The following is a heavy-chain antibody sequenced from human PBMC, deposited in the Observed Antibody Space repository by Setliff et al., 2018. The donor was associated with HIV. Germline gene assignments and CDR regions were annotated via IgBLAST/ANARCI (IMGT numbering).Heavy chain of an antibody. CDR3: ARDFCGNSCSSGYGYFDH. V-gene: IGHV3-48*01. D-gene: IGHD2-2*01. CDR1: GVTFSIYS. Sequence: GGSLRLSCVVSGVTFSIYSMNWVRQAPGRGLEWVSYISGDSNIIDYADSVKGRFTTSRDNARNSLYLEMNSLRADDTAVYYCARDFCGNSCSSGYGYFDHWGQGTLVTVSS. J-gene: IGHJ4*02. CDR2: ISGDSNII.